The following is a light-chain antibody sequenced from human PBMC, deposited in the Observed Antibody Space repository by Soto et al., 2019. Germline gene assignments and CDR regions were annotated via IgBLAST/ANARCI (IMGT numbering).Light chain of an antibody. CDR1: QNITRR. J-gene: IGKJ1*01. CDR2: DAS. CDR3: QQSNPYSRT. V-gene: IGKV1-5*01. Sequence: IQMDRHPSTLSAAVVDRVPITCRASQNITRRLAWYQQKPGKAPRLLIHDASRLQNGVPSRFSGSGSGTEFTLTLSSLQPDDFATYYCQQSNPYSRTFGQPAKVDI.